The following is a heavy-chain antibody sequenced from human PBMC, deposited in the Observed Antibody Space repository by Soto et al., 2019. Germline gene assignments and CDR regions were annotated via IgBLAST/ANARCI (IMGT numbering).Heavy chain of an antibody. D-gene: IGHD4-17*01. V-gene: IGHV4-4*02. J-gene: IGHJ4*02. CDR2: MYHSGGA. Sequence: SETLSLTCVVSDGSISSYDWWTWVRQPPGKGLEWIGKMYHSGGADYSPSLKSRVTISADSSKNHFSLKLNSVTAADTAVYYCARNLGTVVYYFDYWGQGTLVTVSS. CDR1: DGSISSYDW. CDR3: ARNLGTVVYYFDY.